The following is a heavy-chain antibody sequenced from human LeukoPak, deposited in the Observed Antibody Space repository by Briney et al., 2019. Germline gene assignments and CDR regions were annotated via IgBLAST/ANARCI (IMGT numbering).Heavy chain of an antibody. V-gene: IGHV3-23*01. CDR2: ISGSGGST. D-gene: IGHD3-22*01. J-gene: IGHJ4*02. CDR3: AKDGGSGYYYFDY. CDR1: GFTFSSYA. Sequence: GGSLRLSCAASGFTFSSYAMSWVRQAHGKGLEWVSAISGSGGSTYYADSVKGRFTISRDNSKNTLYVQMNSLRAEDTAVYYCAKDGGSGYYYFDYWGQGTLVTVFS.